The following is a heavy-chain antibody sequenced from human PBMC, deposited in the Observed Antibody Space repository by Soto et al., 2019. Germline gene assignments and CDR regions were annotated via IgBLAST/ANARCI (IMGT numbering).Heavy chain of an antibody. V-gene: IGHV4-39*01. CDR1: GGSISSSSYY. CDR2: IYYSGST. Sequence: PSETLSLTCTVSGGSISSSSYYWGWIRQPPGKGLEWIGSIYYSGSTYYNPSLKSRVTISVDTSKNQFSLKLISVTAADTAVYYCARTLATMVRGVNDWFDPWGQGTLVTVSS. J-gene: IGHJ5*02. D-gene: IGHD3-10*01. CDR3: ARTLATMVRGVNDWFDP.